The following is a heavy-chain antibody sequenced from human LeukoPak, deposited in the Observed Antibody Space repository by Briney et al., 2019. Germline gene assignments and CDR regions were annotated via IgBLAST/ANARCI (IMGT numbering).Heavy chain of an antibody. CDR3: AQVPHYYYGSGSYQFDN. CDR2: ISYDGSNN. J-gene: IGHJ4*02. D-gene: IGHD3-10*01. V-gene: IGHV3-30-3*02. Sequence: GGSLRLSCAASGFTFSSYAMHWVRQAPGKGLEWVAVISYDGSNNYYADSVKGRFTISRDNSKSTLYLQMSSLRAEDTAVYYCAQVPHYYYGSGSYQFDNWGQGTLVAVSS. CDR1: GFTFSSYA.